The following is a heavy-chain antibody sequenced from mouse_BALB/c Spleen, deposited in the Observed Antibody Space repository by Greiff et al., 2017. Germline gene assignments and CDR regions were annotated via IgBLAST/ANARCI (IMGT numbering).Heavy chain of an antibody. CDR2: IYPGDGDT. CDR1: GYTFTSYW. J-gene: IGHJ4*01. V-gene: IGHV1-87*01. D-gene: IGHD1-1*01. CDR3: ARMGYYGSYAMDY. Sequence: VQLVESGAELARPGASVKLSCKASGYTFTSYWMQWVKQRPGQGLEWIGAIYPGDGDTRYTQKFKGKVTLTADKSSSTAYMQLSSLASEDSAVYYCARMGYYGSYAMDYWGQGTSVTVSS.